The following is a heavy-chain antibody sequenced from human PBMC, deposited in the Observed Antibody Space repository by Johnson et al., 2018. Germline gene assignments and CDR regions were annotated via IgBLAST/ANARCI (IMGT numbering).Heavy chain of an antibody. CDR1: GFTFSSYG. J-gene: IGHJ1*01. D-gene: IGHD3-9*01. CDR2: IAYDGTNK. Sequence: QVQLVESGGGEVQPGRSLRLSWAASGFTFSSYGMHWVRQAPGKGLEGVAVIAYDGTNKYYADTVKGRFTISRDNSKNTLYLQMNSLRAEDKALYNFAKDGSLLRDFDWAFIFQHWGQGTLVTVSS. CDR3: AKDGSLLRDFDWAFIFQH. V-gene: IGHV3-30*18.